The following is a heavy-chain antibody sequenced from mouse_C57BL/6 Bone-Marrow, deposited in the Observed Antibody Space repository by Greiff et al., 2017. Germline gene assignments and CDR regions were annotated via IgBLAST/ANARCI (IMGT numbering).Heavy chain of an antibody. Sequence: QVQLQQPGTELVKPGASVKLSCKASGYTFPSYWMHWVKQRPGQGLEWIGNINPSNGGTNYNEKFKSKATLTVDKSSSTAYMQLSSLTSEDSAVYYCAKGRVIYYDYDGGYYFDYWGQGTTLTVAS. J-gene: IGHJ2*01. CDR1: GYTFPSYW. CDR2: INPSNGGT. V-gene: IGHV1-53*01. CDR3: AKGRVIYYDYDGGYYFDY. D-gene: IGHD2-4*01.